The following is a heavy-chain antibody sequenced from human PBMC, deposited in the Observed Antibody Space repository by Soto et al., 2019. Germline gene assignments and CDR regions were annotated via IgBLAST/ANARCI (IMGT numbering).Heavy chain of an antibody. J-gene: IGHJ4*02. V-gene: IGHV1-2*04. CDR1: GYTFTDYY. D-gene: IGHD6-19*01. Sequence: ASVKVSCKTSGYTFTDYYIHSVRQAPGQGLEWMGWINPKSGGTNYAQTFQGWVTMTSDTSISTAYMELSRLRSDDTAVYYCARYSSGWSQYYFDYWGQGTLVTVSS. CDR2: INPKSGGT. CDR3: ARYSSGWSQYYFDY.